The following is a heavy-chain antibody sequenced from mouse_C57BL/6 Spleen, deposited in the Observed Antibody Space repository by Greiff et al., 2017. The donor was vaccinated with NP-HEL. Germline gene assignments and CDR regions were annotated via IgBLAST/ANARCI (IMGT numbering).Heavy chain of an antibody. Sequence: QVQLQQSGPGLVQPSQSLSITCTVSGFSLTSYGVHWVRQSPGKGLEWLGVIWRGGSTDYNAAFMSRLSITKDNSKSQVFFKMNSLQADDTAIYYCAKNDYYGSSPWYFDVWGTGTTVTVSS. J-gene: IGHJ1*03. V-gene: IGHV2-5*01. D-gene: IGHD1-1*01. CDR3: AKNDYYGSSPWYFDV. CDR2: IWRGGST. CDR1: GFSLTSYG.